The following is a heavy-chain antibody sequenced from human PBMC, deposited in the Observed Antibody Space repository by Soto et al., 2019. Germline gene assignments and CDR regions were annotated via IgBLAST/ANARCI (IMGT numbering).Heavy chain of an antibody. CDR1: GGSISSGDYY. V-gene: IGHV4-39*02. J-gene: IGHJ4*02. CDR3: ARDYYDSSGYYEAGLFAY. D-gene: IGHD3-22*01. Sequence: SETLSLTCTVSGGSISSGDYYWSWIRQPPGKGLEWIGSIYYSGSTYYNPSLKSRVTISVDTSKNQFSLKLSSVTAADTAVYYCARDYYDSSGYYEAGLFAYWGQGTLVTVSS. CDR2: IYYSGST.